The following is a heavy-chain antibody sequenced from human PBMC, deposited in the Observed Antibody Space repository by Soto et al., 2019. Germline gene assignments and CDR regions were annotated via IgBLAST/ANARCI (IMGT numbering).Heavy chain of an antibody. D-gene: IGHD5-12*01. CDR1: GGTFSSYT. V-gene: IGHV1-69*08. CDR3: ARDPGRYSGYDFDY. J-gene: IGHJ4*02. Sequence: QVQLVQSGAEVKKPGSSVKVSCKASGGTFSSYTISWVRQAPGQGLEWMGRIIPILGIANYAQKFQGRVTITAEKSTSTAYMELSSLRSEDTAVYYCARDPGRYSGYDFDYWGQGTLVTVSS. CDR2: IIPILGIA.